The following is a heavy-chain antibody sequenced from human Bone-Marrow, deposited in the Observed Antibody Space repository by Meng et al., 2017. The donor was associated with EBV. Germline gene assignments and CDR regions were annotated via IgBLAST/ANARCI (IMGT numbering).Heavy chain of an antibody. V-gene: IGHV4-4*02. Sequence: GHLQESGQGLVKPSGTLSLTCAVSGGSISTRNYWSWVRQPPGKGLEWIGEIYHSGSTSYNPSLKSRVTILVDKSKNQFSLKLTSVNAADTAVYYCTRTSCSGDNCYALDTWGQGTLVTVSS. J-gene: IGHJ5*02. D-gene: IGHD2-15*01. CDR2: IYHSGST. CDR1: GGSISTRNY. CDR3: TRTSCSGDNCYALDT.